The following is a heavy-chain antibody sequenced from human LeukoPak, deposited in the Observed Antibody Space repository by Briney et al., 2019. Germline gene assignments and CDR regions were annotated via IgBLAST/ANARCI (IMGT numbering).Heavy chain of an antibody. J-gene: IGHJ4*02. CDR1: GFTFDDYA. V-gene: IGHV3-9*01. CDR2: ISWNSGSI. CDR3: AKDIRGYYYDSSGYFSY. Sequence: GRSLRLSCAASGFTFDDYAMHWVRQAPGKGLEWVSGISWNSGSIGYADSVKGRFTISRDNAKNSLYLQMSSLRAEDTALYYCAKDIRGYYYDSSGYFSYWGQGTLVTVSS. D-gene: IGHD3-22*01.